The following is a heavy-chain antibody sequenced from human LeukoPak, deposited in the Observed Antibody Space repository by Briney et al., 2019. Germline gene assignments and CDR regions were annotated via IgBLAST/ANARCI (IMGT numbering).Heavy chain of an antibody. CDR3: AIRGGTTGVDY. Sequence: ASVKVSCKGSGYTFSSYAMHWVRQAPGQSLEWMGWINAGNGNTKYSQKFQGRVTITADESTSTAYMELSSLRSEDTAVYYCAIRGGTTGVDYWGQGTLVTVSS. V-gene: IGHV1-3*01. CDR1: GYTFSSYA. D-gene: IGHD7-27*01. CDR2: INAGNGNT. J-gene: IGHJ4*02.